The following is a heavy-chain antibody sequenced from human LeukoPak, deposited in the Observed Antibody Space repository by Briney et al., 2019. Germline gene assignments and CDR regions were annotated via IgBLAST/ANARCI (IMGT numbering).Heavy chain of an antibody. CDR2: MNPNSGNT. J-gene: IGHJ6*03. CDR3: ARQLLRIMDV. Sequence: ASVKVSCKASRGTFSSCAINWVRQATGQGLEWMGWMNPNSGNTGYAQKFQGRVTMTRNTSISTAYMELSSLRSEDTAVYYCARQLLRIMDVWGKGTTVTISS. CDR1: RGTFSSCA. V-gene: IGHV1-8*02. D-gene: IGHD3-22*01.